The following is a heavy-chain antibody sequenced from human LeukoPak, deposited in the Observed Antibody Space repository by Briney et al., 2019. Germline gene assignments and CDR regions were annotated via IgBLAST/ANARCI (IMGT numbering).Heavy chain of an antibody. D-gene: IGHD3-10*01. CDR3: ARDRGGRVGAFDI. CDR2: IYYGGST. J-gene: IGHJ3*02. V-gene: IGHV4-34*01. CDR1: GGSFSGSY. Sequence: SETLSLTCAVYGGSFSGSYLSWIRQPPGKGLEWIGSIYYGGSTYYNPSLKSRVTISVGTSKNQFSLKLSSVTAADTAVYYCARDRGGRVGAFDIWGQGTMVTVSS.